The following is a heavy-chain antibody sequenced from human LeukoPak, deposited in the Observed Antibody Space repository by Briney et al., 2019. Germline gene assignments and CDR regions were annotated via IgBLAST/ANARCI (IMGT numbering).Heavy chain of an antibody. CDR1: GFTLSPFW. V-gene: IGHV3-74*01. D-gene: IGHD1-1*01. CDR3: ARDMWGTFDY. J-gene: IGHJ4*02. Sequence: GGSLRLSCEASGFTLSPFWMHWVRQSPGKGPVWVSRIGPDGSVTNYADSVKGRFTISRDNARNTLYLQISSLSVEDTAVYFCARDMWGTFDYWGQGALVTVSS. CDR2: IGPDGSVT.